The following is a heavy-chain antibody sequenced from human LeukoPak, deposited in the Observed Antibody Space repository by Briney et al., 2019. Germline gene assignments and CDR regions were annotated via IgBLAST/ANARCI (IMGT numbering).Heavy chain of an antibody. Sequence: GGSLRLPCVGSGFTVSSNYMSWVRQAPGKGLEWVSVIYSSGSTFHADSVKGRFSISRDTSKNTLYLQMKSLRAEDTAVYYCARSYGDPLFDYWGQGTLVTVSA. CDR1: GFTVSSNY. D-gene: IGHD4-17*01. CDR3: ARSYGDPLFDY. V-gene: IGHV3-66*01. CDR2: IYSSGST. J-gene: IGHJ4*02.